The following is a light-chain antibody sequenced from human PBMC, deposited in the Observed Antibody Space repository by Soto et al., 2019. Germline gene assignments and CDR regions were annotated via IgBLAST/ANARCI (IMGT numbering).Light chain of an antibody. CDR3: LQRCHWPPFT. J-gene: IGKJ2*01. V-gene: IGKV3-11*01. Sequence: IVLTQSPATLSLSPGERATLSCRASQSISTYLAWYQQKPGQAPRLLIYDASNRATGTPARFSGSGSGTDFTLTISSLEPEDFAVYYCLQRCHWPPFTFGQGTKLEL. CDR2: DAS. CDR1: QSISTY.